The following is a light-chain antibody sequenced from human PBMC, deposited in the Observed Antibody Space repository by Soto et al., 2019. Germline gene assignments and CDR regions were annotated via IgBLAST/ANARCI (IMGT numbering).Light chain of an antibody. CDR2: GAS. CDR3: QQYHNWPPVT. J-gene: IGKJ4*01. CDR1: QTVSSN. Sequence: EIVLTQSPGTLSLSTGEGATLSCWASQTVSSNYLAWYQQEPGQAPRLLIYGASTRATGIPARFSGSGSGTEFTLTISSLQSEDFAIFYCQQYHNWPPVTFGGGTKVDIK. V-gene: IGKV3-15*01.